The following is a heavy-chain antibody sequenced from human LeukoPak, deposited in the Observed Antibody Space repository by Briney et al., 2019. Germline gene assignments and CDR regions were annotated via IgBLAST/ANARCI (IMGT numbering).Heavy chain of an antibody. CDR1: GYTFTGYY. CDR3: ARGPPPSLWFGELPGSWFDP. Sequence: ASVKVSCKASGYTFTGYYMHWVRQAPGQGLGWMGRINPNSGGTNYAQKIQGRVTMTRDTFISTAYMELSRLRSDDTAVYYCARGPPPSLWFGELPGSWFDPWGQGPQVTVSS. V-gene: IGHV1-2*06. CDR2: INPNSGGT. D-gene: IGHD3-10*01. J-gene: IGHJ5*02.